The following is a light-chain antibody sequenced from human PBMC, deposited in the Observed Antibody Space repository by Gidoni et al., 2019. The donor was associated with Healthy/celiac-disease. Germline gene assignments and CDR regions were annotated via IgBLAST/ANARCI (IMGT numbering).Light chain of an antibody. V-gene: IGKV1-39*01. Sequence: DIKMTQTPPSLSASVGDRVTITCRASQSISSYLNWYQQKPGKAPKDLIYAASSMQSGVPSRFSGSGFGTDFTLTISSQQPEDFGTYCCQRGGTFGQGTKVEIK. CDR1: QSISSY. J-gene: IGKJ1*01. CDR2: AAS. CDR3: QRGGT.